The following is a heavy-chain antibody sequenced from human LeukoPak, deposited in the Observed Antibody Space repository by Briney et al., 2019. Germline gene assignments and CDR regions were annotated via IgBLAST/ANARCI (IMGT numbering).Heavy chain of an antibody. J-gene: IGHJ4*02. CDR2: INPNSGGT. D-gene: IGHD3-22*01. V-gene: IGHV1-2*02. CDR1: GYTFTSYA. CDR3: AREAYYYDRSGYNDY. Sequence: ASVKVSCKASGYTFTSYAMNWVRQAPGQGLEWMAWINPNSGGTNYAQKFQGRVTMTRDTSISTAYMELSRLRSDDTAVYYCAREAYYYDRSGYNDYWGQGTLVTVSS.